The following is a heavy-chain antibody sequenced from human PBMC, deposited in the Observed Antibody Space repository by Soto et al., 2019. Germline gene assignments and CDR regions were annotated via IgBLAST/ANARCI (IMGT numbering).Heavy chain of an antibody. CDR1: GGSISSGGYS. D-gene: IGHD2-21*02. J-gene: IGHJ4*02. CDR3: ARFRGTAILDY. Sequence: PXETLSLTCAVSGGSISSGGYSWSWIRQPPGKGLQWIGYIYHTGNTYYNPSLESRVTISVDRSKNQFSLDLTSVTAADTAVYYCARFRGTAILDYWGQGTLVTVSS. V-gene: IGHV4-30-2*01. CDR2: IYHTGNT.